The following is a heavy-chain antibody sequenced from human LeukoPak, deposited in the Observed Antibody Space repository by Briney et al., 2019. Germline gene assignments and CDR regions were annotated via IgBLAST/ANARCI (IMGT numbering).Heavy chain of an antibody. V-gene: IGHV3-48*01. D-gene: IGHD1-26*01. CDR1: GFTFSSYS. Sequence: PGGSLRLSCAASGFTFSSYSMNWVRQAPGKGLEWVSYISSSSRTIYYADSVKGRFTISRDNAKNSLYLQMNSLRAEDTAVYYCAKGYSGSYFDYWGQGTLVTVSS. CDR3: AKGYSGSYFDY. CDR2: ISSSSRTI. J-gene: IGHJ4*02.